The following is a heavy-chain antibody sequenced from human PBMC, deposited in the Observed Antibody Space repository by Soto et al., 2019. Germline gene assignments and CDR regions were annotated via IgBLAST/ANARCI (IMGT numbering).Heavy chain of an antibody. CDR3: ARVRGTAGKRYFGN. Sequence: SETWSLTCPVSGGSMIAYYWNWMRQPPGKGLQWIGYTYYSGSTTYNPSLKSRVTISVDSSKNQFSLKLDSVTPADTAVYYCARVRGTAGKRYFGNWGPGTLVTVS. CDR1: GGSMIAYY. CDR2: TYYSGST. J-gene: IGHJ4*02. V-gene: IGHV4-59*01. D-gene: IGHD6-13*01.